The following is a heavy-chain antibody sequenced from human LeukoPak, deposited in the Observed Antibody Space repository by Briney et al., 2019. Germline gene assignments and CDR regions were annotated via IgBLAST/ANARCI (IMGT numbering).Heavy chain of an antibody. V-gene: IGHV4-59*01. CDR3: ARSEFDWLLKFDY. CDR2: IYYSGST. D-gene: IGHD3-9*01. Sequence: SETLSLTCTVSGGSISSYYWSWIRQPPGKGLEWIGYIYYSGSTNYNPSLKSRVTISLDTSKNQFSLKLSSVTAADTAVYYCARSEFDWLLKFDYWGQGTLVTVSS. J-gene: IGHJ4*02. CDR1: GGSISSYY.